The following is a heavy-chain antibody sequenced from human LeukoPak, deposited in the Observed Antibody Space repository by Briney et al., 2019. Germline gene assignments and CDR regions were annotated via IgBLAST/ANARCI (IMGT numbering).Heavy chain of an antibody. V-gene: IGHV1-46*01. Sequence: ASVNVSCKASGYTFTSYYMHWVPQAPGQGLEEMGIINPSGCSTSYAQKLQGRVTMHSDTYTSAVYMELSSLRSEERDVYYCARVKHNSCDSSAYGTFDIWGQGTMVTVSS. D-gene: IGHD3-22*01. J-gene: IGHJ3*02. CDR3: ARVKHNSCDSSAYGTFDI. CDR2: INPSGCST. CDR1: GYTFTSYY.